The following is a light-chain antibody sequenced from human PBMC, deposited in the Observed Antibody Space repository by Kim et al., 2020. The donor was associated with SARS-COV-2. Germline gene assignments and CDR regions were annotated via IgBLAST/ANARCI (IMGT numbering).Light chain of an antibody. J-gene: IGLJ2*01. CDR3: QVWDSSSDHVV. CDR1: NIGSKS. Sequence: SYELTHPPSVSVAPGKTARMTCGGNNIGSKSVHWYQQKPGQAPVLVIYHDSDRPSGIPERFSGSNSGNTATLTISRVEAGDEADYYCQVWDSSSDHVVFG. CDR2: HDS. V-gene: IGLV3-21*04.